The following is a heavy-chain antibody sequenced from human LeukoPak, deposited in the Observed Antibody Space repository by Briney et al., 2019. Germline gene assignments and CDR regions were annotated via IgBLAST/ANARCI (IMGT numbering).Heavy chain of an antibody. J-gene: IGHJ4*02. Sequence: ASVKVSCKASGYTFTGYHIHWVRQAPGQGLEWMGWINPNSGDTNSAQKFQGRVTMTRDTSISTAYMEVSRMTSDDTAVYYCATSGGTSGPELDYWGQGTLVTVSS. D-gene: IGHD3-3*01. V-gene: IGHV1-2*02. CDR1: GYTFTGYH. CDR3: ATSGGTSGPELDY. CDR2: INPNSGDT.